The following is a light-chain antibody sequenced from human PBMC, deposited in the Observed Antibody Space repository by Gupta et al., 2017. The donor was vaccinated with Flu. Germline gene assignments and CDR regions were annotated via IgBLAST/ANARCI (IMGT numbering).Light chain of an antibody. CDR2: GAS. J-gene: IGKJ4*01. Sequence: EIVMTQSPATLSVSPGERATLSCRASQNINVNLAWYQHKPGQAPRLLITGASARAAGGPARFSASGSASGTDFNLTISSRQSEDCALYYCQQYHSWPPLTFGGGTKVEIK. CDR1: QNINVN. CDR3: QQYHSWPPLT. V-gene: IGKV3-15*01.